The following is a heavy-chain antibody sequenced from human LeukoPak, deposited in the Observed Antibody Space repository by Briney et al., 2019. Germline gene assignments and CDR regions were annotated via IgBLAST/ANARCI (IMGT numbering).Heavy chain of an antibody. Sequence: GGSLRLSCAASGFTVSSNYMSWVRQAPGKGLEWVSVIYSGGTIYYADSVKGRFTISRDNSRNTLYLQMNSLRAEDSAVYYCARDSFGELLWWGMDVWGQGTTVTVSS. V-gene: IGHV3-53*01. CDR3: ARDSFGELLWWGMDV. CDR1: GFTVSSNY. D-gene: IGHD3-10*01. CDR2: IYSGGTI. J-gene: IGHJ6*02.